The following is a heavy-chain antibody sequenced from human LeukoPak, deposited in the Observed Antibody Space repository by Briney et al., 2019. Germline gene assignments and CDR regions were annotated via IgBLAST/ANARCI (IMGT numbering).Heavy chain of an antibody. CDR2: IYYNGNT. CDR1: GGSMSGYY. J-gene: IGHJ5*02. CDR3: ARDSTSCKNWFDP. Sequence: SETLSLTCTVSGGSMSGYYWSWIRQPPGKGLEWIGYIYYNGNTNYSPYPKSRVTISIDTSKNQLSLKLRSVTAADTAVYYCARDSTSCKNWFDPWGEGILVTVSS. D-gene: IGHD2-2*01. V-gene: IGHV4-59*01.